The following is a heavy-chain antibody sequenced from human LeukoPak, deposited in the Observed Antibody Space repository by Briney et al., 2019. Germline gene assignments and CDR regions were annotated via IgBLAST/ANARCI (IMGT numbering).Heavy chain of an antibody. D-gene: IGHD3-10*01. CDR2: ISESGGTT. Sequence: QPGGSLRLSCVASGFTFSSYAMSWVRQAPGKGLEWVSGISESGGTTHYADSVKGRFTISRDNSRKTLYLQMNSLRAEDTAVYYCAKALWFGELFLDSWGQGTLVTVSS. CDR1: GFTFSSYA. J-gene: IGHJ4*02. V-gene: IGHV3-23*01. CDR3: AKALWFGELFLDS.